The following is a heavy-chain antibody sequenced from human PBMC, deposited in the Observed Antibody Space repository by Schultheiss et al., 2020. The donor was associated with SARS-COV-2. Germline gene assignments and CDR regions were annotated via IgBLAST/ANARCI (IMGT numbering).Heavy chain of an antibody. Sequence: GGSLRLSCVASGFSFSTYWMTWVRQAPGKGLASVANIKGDSSEIFHVDSVRGRFTISRDNAQNSLYLQMHSLRAEDTGVYYCARGVYCSGATCYPTRYGMGVWGQGTTVTVSS. V-gene: IGHV3-7*01. D-gene: IGHD2-2*01. CDR2: IKGDSSEI. CDR1: GFSFSTYW. CDR3: ARGVYCSGATCYPTRYGMGV. J-gene: IGHJ6*02.